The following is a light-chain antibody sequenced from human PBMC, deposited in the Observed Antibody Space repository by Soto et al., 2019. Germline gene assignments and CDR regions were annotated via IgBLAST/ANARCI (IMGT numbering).Light chain of an antibody. Sequence: EIVLTQSPGTLSLSPGGRATLSCRASQSVSNNYLAWYQQKPGQAPRLLIYGASTRATGIPARFSGSGFGTDFTLTISSLEPEDFAVYYCQQRSTWPPITFGQGTRLEIK. CDR2: GAS. V-gene: IGKV3-11*01. CDR1: QSVSNNY. J-gene: IGKJ5*01. CDR3: QQRSTWPPIT.